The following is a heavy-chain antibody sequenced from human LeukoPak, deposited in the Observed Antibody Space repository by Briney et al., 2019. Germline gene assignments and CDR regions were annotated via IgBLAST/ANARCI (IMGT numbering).Heavy chain of an antibody. V-gene: IGHV1-46*01. D-gene: IGHD3-10*01. J-gene: IGHJ5*02. CDR3: ARDLGLRGVTNWFDP. CDR2: IDPNGGST. Sequence: ASMKVSCKASGYTFTSYGISWVRQAPGQGLEWMGLIDPNGGSTGYAQRFQGRVTVTRDTSTSTVYMELSSLRSEDTAVYYCARDLGLRGVTNWFDPWGQGTLVTVSS. CDR1: GYTFTSYG.